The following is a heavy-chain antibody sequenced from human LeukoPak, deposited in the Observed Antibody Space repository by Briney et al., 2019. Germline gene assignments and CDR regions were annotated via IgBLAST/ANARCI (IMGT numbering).Heavy chain of an antibody. J-gene: IGHJ4*02. Sequence: SETLSLTCTVSAGSISSSSHHWGWIRQSPGKGLEWIGSIYYGRTTYYNPSLNSRVTISVVTSKNQFSLRLTSVTAADTAVYFCSRGNDNNKLGSDWGQGTLVTVSS. CDR1: AGSISSSSHH. D-gene: IGHD3-16*01. V-gene: IGHV4-39*01. CDR2: IYYGRTT. CDR3: SRGNDNNKLGSD.